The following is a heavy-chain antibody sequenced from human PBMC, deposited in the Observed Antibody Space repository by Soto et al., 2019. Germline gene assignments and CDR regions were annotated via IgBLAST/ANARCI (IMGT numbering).Heavy chain of an antibody. Sequence: GGSLRLSCAVSGFNVMSYLMSWVRQAPGKGLEWVASIKEDGSDIYYLQSVRGRFSISRDSAGNALHLTMNYLSAEDTGVYFCARDIGFDYVNWGQGTLVTVSS. J-gene: IGHJ4*02. CDR2: IKEDGSDI. CDR1: GFNVMSYL. V-gene: IGHV3-7*01. CDR3: ARDIGFDYVN. D-gene: IGHD3-16*01.